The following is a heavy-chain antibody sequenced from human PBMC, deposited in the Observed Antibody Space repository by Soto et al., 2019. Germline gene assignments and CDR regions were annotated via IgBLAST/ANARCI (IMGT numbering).Heavy chain of an antibody. CDR2: ISGSGAST. CDR1: GFTFSSYA. CDR3: AYSSISSDY. D-gene: IGHD6-13*01. V-gene: IGHV3-23*01. Sequence: EVQLLESGGGLVQPAGSLSLSCAASGFTFSSYAMSCVRQAPGKGIEWVSAISGSGASTYYADSVKDRFTISRDNSKNPLSLQMTSLRAEDTAVYYWAYSSISSDYWRQGTLVTVSS. J-gene: IGHJ4*02.